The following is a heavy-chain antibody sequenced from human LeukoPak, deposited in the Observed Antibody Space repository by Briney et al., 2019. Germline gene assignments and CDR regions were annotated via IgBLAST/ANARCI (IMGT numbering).Heavy chain of an antibody. D-gene: IGHD6-19*01. CDR1: GGSISSGGYS. V-gene: IGHV4-61*08. J-gene: IGHJ4*02. Sequence: SQTLSLTCAVSGGSISSGGYSWSWIRQPPGKGLEWIGYIYYSGSTNYNPSLKSRVTISVDTSKNQFSLKLSSVTAADTAVYYCAREDIAVAGFFDYWGQGTLVTVSS. CDR3: AREDIAVAGFFDY. CDR2: IYYSGST.